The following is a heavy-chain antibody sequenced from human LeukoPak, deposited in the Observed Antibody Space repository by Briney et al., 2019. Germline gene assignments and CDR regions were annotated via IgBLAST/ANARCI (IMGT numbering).Heavy chain of an antibody. V-gene: IGHV1-2*02. J-gene: IGHJ4*01. D-gene: IGHD4-11*01. CDR1: GYTFTGYY. Sequence: GASVKVSCKGSGYTFTGYYIHWVRNAPGQGLEWRVWINSNSGGTNYAQNFQGSVTMTRDTSISTAYIDLSSVRSDDTAAYYYARSDYSNYDPFDYWGPGTLVTASS. CDR3: ARSDYSNYDPFDY. CDR2: INSNSGGT.